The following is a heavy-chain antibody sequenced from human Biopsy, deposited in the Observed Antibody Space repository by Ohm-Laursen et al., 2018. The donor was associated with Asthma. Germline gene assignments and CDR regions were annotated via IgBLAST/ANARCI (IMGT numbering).Heavy chain of an antibody. CDR3: ARKAGSCISRTCYSLDF. CDR1: GGTFNTYV. J-gene: IGHJ4*02. D-gene: IGHD2-2*01. CDR2: INSVFGTT. V-gene: IGHV1-69*13. Sequence: GASVKVSCKPLGGTFNTYVIGWARQAPGQGLEWMGGINSVFGTTTYPQKFQDRVTITADDSTNTVYMELSSLRSEDTAVYYCARKAGSCISRTCYSLDFWGQGTLVTVSS.